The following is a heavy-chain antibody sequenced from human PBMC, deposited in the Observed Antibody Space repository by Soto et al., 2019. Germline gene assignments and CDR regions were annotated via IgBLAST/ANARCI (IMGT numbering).Heavy chain of an antibody. D-gene: IGHD3-10*01. CDR1: GFTFSSYD. CDR3: AKESTRGSPGGHLGP. Sequence: EVELLESGGDLVQPGGSLRLSCAASGFTFSSYDMNWVRQAPGKGLEWVSAIGVYANTYYADSVKGRFTISRDDSRNTVQLAPNRPGVDDQAVYFWAKESTRGSPGGHLGPWGQGTLVTVSS. J-gene: IGHJ5*02. V-gene: IGHV3-23*01. CDR2: IGVYANT.